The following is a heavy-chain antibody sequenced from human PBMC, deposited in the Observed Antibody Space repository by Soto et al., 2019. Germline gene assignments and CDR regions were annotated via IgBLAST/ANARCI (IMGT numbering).Heavy chain of an antibody. Sequence: ASVKVSCTASGYSFTGYYMHWVRQAPGQGPEWMGWINPNSGGTNYAQKFQGRVTMTRDTSISTAYMELSRLRSDDTAVYYCARDLTLDSSADQDCWGQGTLVNRSS. D-gene: IGHD3-22*01. CDR2: INPNSGGT. V-gene: IGHV1-2*02. J-gene: IGHJ4*02. CDR1: GYSFTGYY. CDR3: ARDLTLDSSADQDC.